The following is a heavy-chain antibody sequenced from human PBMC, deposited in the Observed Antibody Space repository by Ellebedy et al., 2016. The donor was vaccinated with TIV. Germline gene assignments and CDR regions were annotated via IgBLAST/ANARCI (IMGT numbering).Heavy chain of an antibody. CDR1: GFTFSSYG. CDR3: AKGYSYGDY. Sequence: PGGSLRLSCAASGFTFSSYGMHWVRQAPGKGLEWVAVISFDGSDKYYADSVKGRFTISRDNSKNTLYLQLNSLRAEETAVYYCAKGYSYGDYWGQGTLVTVSS. D-gene: IGHD5-18*01. J-gene: IGHJ4*02. V-gene: IGHV3-30*18. CDR2: ISFDGSDK.